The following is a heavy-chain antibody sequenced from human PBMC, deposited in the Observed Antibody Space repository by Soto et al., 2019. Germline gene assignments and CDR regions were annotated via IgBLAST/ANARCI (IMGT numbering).Heavy chain of an antibody. CDR3: ARNYYDSSDRDYLDY. D-gene: IGHD3-22*01. CDR2: INPITGGT. J-gene: IGHJ4*02. CDR1: GYTFTSYY. V-gene: IGHV1-2*02. Sequence: GASVKVSCKASGYTFTSYYIHWVRQAPGQGREWMGWINPITGGTNYAPKFQGRVTMTRDMSITTAYIELSRLRSDDTAVYYCARNYYDSSDRDYLDYRGQGXPVTVSS.